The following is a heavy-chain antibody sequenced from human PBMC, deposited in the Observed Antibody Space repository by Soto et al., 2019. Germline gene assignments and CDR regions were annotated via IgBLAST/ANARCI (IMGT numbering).Heavy chain of an antibody. CDR1: GFTLSDYY. Sequence: PGGSLRLSCAVSGFTLSDYYMSWTRQAPGKGLEWVSYISSRGSSIYYADSVKGRFTISRDNAKNSLYLQMNGLRAEDTAVYYCARGYYDFWSGYYISPYGMDVWGQGTTVTVSS. CDR3: ARGYYDFWSGYYISPYGMDV. D-gene: IGHD3-3*01. V-gene: IGHV3-11*01. J-gene: IGHJ6*02. CDR2: ISSRGSSI.